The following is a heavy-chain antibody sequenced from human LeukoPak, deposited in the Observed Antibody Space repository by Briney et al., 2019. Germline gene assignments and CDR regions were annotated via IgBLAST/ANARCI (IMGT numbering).Heavy chain of an antibody. J-gene: IGHJ4*02. Sequence: ASVKVSCKASSYSFNRYGISWVRQAPGQGLEWMGWISGYNGNTNYAQKFLGRVSMTADTSTSTAYMELRSLTSDDTAVYYCARSGRGTYYYFDLWGQGTPVTVSS. CDR3: ARSGRGTYYYFDL. CDR1: SYSFNRYG. CDR2: ISGYNGNT. D-gene: IGHD5-12*01. V-gene: IGHV1-18*01.